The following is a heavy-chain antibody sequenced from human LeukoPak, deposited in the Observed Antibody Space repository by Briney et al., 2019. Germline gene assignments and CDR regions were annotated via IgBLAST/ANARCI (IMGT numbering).Heavy chain of an antibody. J-gene: IGHJ4*02. D-gene: IGHD1/OR15-1a*01. CDR1: GFTFSDYA. CDR2: FSTNSGA. Sequence: GGSMRLSCAASGFTFSDYAMSWVRQAPGKGLEWVSIFSTNSGALCATSVKGRFTTSRDNAKNSLYLQMNSLRAEDTAVYYCARQNNFDYWGQGTLVTVSS. V-gene: IGHV3-69-1*01. CDR3: ARQNNFDY.